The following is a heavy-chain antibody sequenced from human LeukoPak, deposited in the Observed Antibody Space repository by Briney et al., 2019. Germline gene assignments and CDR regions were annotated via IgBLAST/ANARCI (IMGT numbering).Heavy chain of an antibody. J-gene: IGHJ4*02. V-gene: IGHV4-61*02. Sequence: SQTLSLTCTVSGGSISSGSYYWSWIRQPAGKGLEWIGRIYTSGSTNYNPSLKSRVTISVDTSKNQFSLKLSSVTAADTAVYYCARTSAGWPQYSWGQGTLVTVSS. CDR2: IYTSGST. CDR1: GGSISSGSYY. D-gene: IGHD5-24*01. CDR3: ARTSAGWPQYS.